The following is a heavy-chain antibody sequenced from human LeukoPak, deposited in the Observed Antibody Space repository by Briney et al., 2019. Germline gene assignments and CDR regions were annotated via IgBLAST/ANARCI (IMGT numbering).Heavy chain of an antibody. J-gene: IGHJ6*02. V-gene: IGHV3-30*18. D-gene: IGHD2-2*01. CDR1: GFTFSSYG. CDR2: ISYDGSNK. CDR3: AKDRWNIVVVPADHYYYGMDV. Sequence: PGRSLRLSCAASGFTFSSYGMHWVRQAPGKGLEWVAVISYDGSNKYYVDSVKGRFTISRDNSKNTLYLQMNSLRAEDTAVYYCAKDRWNIVVVPADHYYYGMDVWGQGTTVTVSS.